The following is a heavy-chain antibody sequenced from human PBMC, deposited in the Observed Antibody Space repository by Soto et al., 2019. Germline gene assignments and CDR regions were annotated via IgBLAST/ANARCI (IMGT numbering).Heavy chain of an antibody. CDR2: IYSGGST. CDR3: AREGDTNWFDP. Sequence: AGGSLRLSCAASGFTVSSNYMSWVRQAPGKGLEWVSVIYSGGSTYYADSVKGRFTISRDNSKNTLYLQMNSLRAEDTAVYYCAREGDTNWFDPWGQGTRVTVSS. D-gene: IGHD5-18*01. V-gene: IGHV3-53*01. J-gene: IGHJ5*02. CDR1: GFTVSSNY.